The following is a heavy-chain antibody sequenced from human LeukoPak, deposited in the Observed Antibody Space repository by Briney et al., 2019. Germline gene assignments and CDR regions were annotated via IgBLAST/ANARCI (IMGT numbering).Heavy chain of an antibody. D-gene: IGHD3-10*01. CDR2: IWYDGSNK. CDR1: GFTFSSYG. CDR3: ARDFGWFGESYGMDV. Sequence: PGGSLRLSCAASGFTFSSYGMHWVRQDPGKWLEWVSVIWYDGSNKYYADFVKGRFAISIDNSKNTLYLQMNCLRAEDTAVYYCARDFGWFGESYGMDVWGKGTRVSVSS. J-gene: IGHJ6*04. V-gene: IGHV3-33*01.